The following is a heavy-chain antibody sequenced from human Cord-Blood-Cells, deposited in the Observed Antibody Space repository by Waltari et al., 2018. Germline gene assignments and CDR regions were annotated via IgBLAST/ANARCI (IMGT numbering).Heavy chain of an antibody. D-gene: IGHD1-1*01. CDR2: INHGGST. Sequence: QVQLQQWGAGLLKPSETLSLTCAVYGGSFIGYYWSWIRHPPGKGLEWIGEINHGGSTNYIRALKSRVTISVDTAKNHFSRKLSSVTAADTAVYYCAGDPFPVGSGTYYWGQGTLVTVSS. CDR3: AGDPFPVGSGTYY. CDR1: GGSFIGYY. V-gene: IGHV4-34*01. J-gene: IGHJ4*02.